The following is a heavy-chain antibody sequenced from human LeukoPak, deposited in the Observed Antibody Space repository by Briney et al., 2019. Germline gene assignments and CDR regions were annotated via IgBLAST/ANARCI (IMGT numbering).Heavy chain of an antibody. J-gene: IGHJ4*02. CDR1: GYTFTNYG. CDR2: ISAYNGNT. D-gene: IGHD2-15*01. Sequence: ASVKVSCKASGYTFTNYGISWVRQAPGQGLEWMGWISAYNGNTNFAQKLQGRVSMTTDTSTSTAYMELRSLRSDDTAVYYCATGRIHSTKFDYWGQGTLVTVSS. CDR3: ATGRIHSTKFDY. V-gene: IGHV1-18*01.